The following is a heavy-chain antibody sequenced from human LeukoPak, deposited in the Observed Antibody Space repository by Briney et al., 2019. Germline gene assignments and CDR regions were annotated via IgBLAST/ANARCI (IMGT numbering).Heavy chain of an antibody. D-gene: IGHD6-19*01. J-gene: IGHJ4*02. CDR2: ISYDGSNK. CDR1: GFTFSTYG. V-gene: IGHV3-30*18. Sequence: GGSLRLSCAASGFTFSTYGMHWVRQAPGKGLEWVAVISYDGSNKFYADSVKGRFTISRDNSKNTLYLQMNSLRAEDTAVFYCAKAGYSSGWRNFDYWGQGTLVTVSS. CDR3: AKAGYSSGWRNFDY.